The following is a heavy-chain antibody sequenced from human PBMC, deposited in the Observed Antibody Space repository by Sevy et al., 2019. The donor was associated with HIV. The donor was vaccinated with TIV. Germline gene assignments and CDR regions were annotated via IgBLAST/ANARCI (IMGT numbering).Heavy chain of an antibody. Sequence: GGSLRLSCAASGFTFSSYAMHWDRQAPGKGLEWVAVISYDGSNKYYADSVKGRFTISRDNSKNTLYLQMNSLRAEDTAVYYCARGGYYDSSFDYWGQGTLVTVSS. D-gene: IGHD3-22*01. CDR2: ISYDGSNK. CDR3: ARGGYYDSSFDY. CDR1: GFTFSSYA. J-gene: IGHJ4*02. V-gene: IGHV3-30-3*01.